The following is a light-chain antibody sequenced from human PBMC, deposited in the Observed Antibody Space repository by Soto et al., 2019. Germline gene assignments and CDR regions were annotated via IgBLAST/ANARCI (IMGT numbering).Light chain of an antibody. Sequence: QSVLTQPPSVSAAPRQRVTISCSGSSSNIGNNAVNWYQQLPGKAPKLLIYYDDLLPSGVSDRFSGSKSGTSASLAISGLQSEDAADYYCAAWDDSLNGYVFGTGTKVTVL. CDR2: YDD. CDR3: AAWDDSLNGYV. CDR1: SSNIGNNA. J-gene: IGLJ1*01. V-gene: IGLV1-36*01.